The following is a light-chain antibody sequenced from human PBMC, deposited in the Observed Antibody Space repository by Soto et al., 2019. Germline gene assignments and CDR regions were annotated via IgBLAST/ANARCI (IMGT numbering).Light chain of an antibody. J-gene: IGLJ1*01. V-gene: IGLV2-23*01. Sequence: QSALSQPASVSGSPGQSIAISCTGTSSDVGSYNLVSWYQQHPGKAPKLMIYDAFRRPSGVSDRFSGSRSGNTASLTISGLQSEDDADYYCCAYAGSNTYVFGTGTKVTVL. CDR1: SSDVGSYNL. CDR2: DAF. CDR3: CAYAGSNTYV.